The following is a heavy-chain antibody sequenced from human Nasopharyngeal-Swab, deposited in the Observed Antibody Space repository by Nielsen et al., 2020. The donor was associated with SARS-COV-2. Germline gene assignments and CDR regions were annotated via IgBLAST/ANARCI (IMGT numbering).Heavy chain of an antibody. Sequence: GGSLRLSCAASGFTFSSYGMHWVRKAQGKGMEWVAVIWYDGSNKYYADSVKGRFTISRDNSKNTLYLQMNSLRAEDTAVYYCARESTPHCSSTSCLPDYWGQGTLVTVSS. V-gene: IGHV3-33*01. J-gene: IGHJ4*02. CDR1: GFTFSSYG. D-gene: IGHD2-2*01. CDR2: IWYDGSNK. CDR3: ARESTPHCSSTSCLPDY.